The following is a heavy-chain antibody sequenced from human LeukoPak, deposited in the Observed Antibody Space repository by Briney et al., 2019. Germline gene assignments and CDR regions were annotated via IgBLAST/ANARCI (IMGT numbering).Heavy chain of an antibody. CDR3: ARHGSRVMATIEDS. CDR2: IYYDGSA. V-gene: IGHV4-39*01. J-gene: IGHJ4*02. CDR1: GGSITSSSHY. Sequence: PSETLSLTCTVSGGSITSSSHYWGCIRQPSGHGLQWIGLIYYDGSAYYNLSLKSRLTISIDTSKSQFSLQLSSVTAADTAVYYCARHGSRVMATIEDSWGQGTLVIVSS. D-gene: IGHD5-12*01.